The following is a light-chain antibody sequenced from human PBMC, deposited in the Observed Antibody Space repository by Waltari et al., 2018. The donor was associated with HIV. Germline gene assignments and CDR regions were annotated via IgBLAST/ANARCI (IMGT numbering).Light chain of an antibody. CDR3: QQFGTSYT. Sequence: TQSPGTLSLSPGERATLSCRASQTVSNNYLAWYQQKPGQAPRLLIYGASSRATGIPDRFSGSGSGTDFTLTISRLEPEDFAVYYCQQFGTSYTFGQGTKLEVK. V-gene: IGKV3-20*01. J-gene: IGKJ2*01. CDR2: GAS. CDR1: QTVSNNY.